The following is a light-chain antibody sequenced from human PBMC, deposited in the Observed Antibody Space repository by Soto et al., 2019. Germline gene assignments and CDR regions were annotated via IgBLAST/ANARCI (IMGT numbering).Light chain of an antibody. Sequence: DIQMTQSPSSLSASVGYRVTLTCHSSQDISESLNWYQQKPGEAPKVLIFAASNLQSGVPSTFSASGSGTDFALNISSLQPDDFGTYYCQQGFSLPWTFGQGTKVDIK. J-gene: IGKJ1*01. CDR1: QDISES. V-gene: IGKV1-39*01. CDR3: QQGFSLPWT. CDR2: AAS.